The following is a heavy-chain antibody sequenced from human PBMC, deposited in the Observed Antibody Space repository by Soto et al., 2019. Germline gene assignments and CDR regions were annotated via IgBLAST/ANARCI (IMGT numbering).Heavy chain of an antibody. D-gene: IGHD2-15*01. CDR2: LTVTGDSA. CDR3: AKNGCSYPACYPYYYYVDV. Sequence: EVQLLESGGGLLQPGGSLSLSCAPSGFRLSTSPLAWFRQPPGRGREWVSGLTVTGDSAFYSDSVKGRFTISRDISKSTLYLQMNSLRAEDTAVYYCAKNGCSYPACYPYYYYVDVWGRGTTVTVSS. V-gene: IGHV3-23*01. CDR1: GFRLSTSP. J-gene: IGHJ6*03.